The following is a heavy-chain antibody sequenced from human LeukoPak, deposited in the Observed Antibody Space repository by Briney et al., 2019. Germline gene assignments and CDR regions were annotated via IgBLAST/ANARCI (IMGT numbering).Heavy chain of an antibody. J-gene: IGHJ4*02. V-gene: IGHV7-4-1*02. D-gene: IGHD6-19*01. CDR3: ARLDSSGWSYYFDY. Sequence: ASVKVSCKASGYSFTTYVMNWVRQAPGQGLEWVGWINTNTGNPTYAQGFTGRFVFSLDTSVSTAYLQISSLKAEDTAVYYCARLDSSGWSYYFDYWGQGTLVTVSS. CDR2: INTNTGNP. CDR1: GYSFTTYV.